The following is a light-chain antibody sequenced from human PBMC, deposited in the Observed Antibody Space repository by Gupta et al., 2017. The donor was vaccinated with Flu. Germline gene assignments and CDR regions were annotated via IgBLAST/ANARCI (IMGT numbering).Light chain of an antibody. Sequence: EIVLTQSPATLSLSPGERATLSCRASQSVSSYLAWYQQKPGQAPRLLIYDASNRATGIPARFSGSGSGTDLTLTISSLEPEDFAVYYCQQRSNWPPKLTFGGGTKVEIK. CDR2: DAS. V-gene: IGKV3-11*01. CDR3: QQRSNWPPKLT. J-gene: IGKJ4*01. CDR1: QSVSSY.